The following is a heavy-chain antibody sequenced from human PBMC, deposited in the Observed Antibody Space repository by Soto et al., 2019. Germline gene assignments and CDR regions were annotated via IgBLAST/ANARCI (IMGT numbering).Heavy chain of an antibody. J-gene: IGHJ4*01. D-gene: IGHD6-13*01. CDR2: ISSNGETT. V-gene: IGHV3-23*01. Sequence: GSRSLSCAASRFTSGYHAMNWVRQAPGKGLEWVSTISSNGETTHYADSVKGRFIISSDNSSNTVVLQMNSLRVEDTAIYYCVSWVSAHFDSWGQGTLVTVSS. CDR3: VSWVSAHFDS. CDR1: RFTSGYHA.